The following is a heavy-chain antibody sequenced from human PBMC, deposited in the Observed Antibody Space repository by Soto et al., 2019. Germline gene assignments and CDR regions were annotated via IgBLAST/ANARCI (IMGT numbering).Heavy chain of an antibody. V-gene: IGHV1-3*01. CDR3: ARDWNDYCFDF. CDR1: GYTFTNCP. J-gene: IGHJ4*02. CDR2: INAGNGNT. D-gene: IGHD1-1*01. Sequence: ASVKVSCKASGYTFTNCPMHWVRQAPGQRLEWMGWINAGNGNTKYSQKFQDRVTITRDTSASTAYMELSSLRSEDTAVYFCARDWNDYCFDFWGQGTLVTLSS.